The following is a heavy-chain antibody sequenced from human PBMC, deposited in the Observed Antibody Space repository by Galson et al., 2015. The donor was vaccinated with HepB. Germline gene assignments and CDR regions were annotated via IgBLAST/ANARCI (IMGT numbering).Heavy chain of an antibody. D-gene: IGHD6-19*01. CDR3: ARVLDSSGSTHWYFDL. CDR2: ISAYNSNT. J-gene: IGHJ2*01. Sequence: SVKVSCKASGYTFTSYGISWVRQAPGQGLEWMGWISAYNSNTNYAQKLQGRVTMTTDTSTSTAYMELRSLRSDDTAVYYCARVLDSSGSTHWYFDLWGRGTLVTVSS. V-gene: IGHV1-18*01. CDR1: GYTFTSYG.